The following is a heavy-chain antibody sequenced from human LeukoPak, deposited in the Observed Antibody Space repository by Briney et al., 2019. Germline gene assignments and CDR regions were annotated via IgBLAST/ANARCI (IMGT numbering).Heavy chain of an antibody. V-gene: IGHV4-39*07. D-gene: IGHD3-22*01. CDR3: ARDEGSAYPFDY. J-gene: IGHJ4*02. CDR2: IYYSGIT. Sequence: SETLSLTCTVSGGSISSSYYYWGWIRQPPGKGLEWIGSIYYSGITYYNSSLKSRVTISVDTSKNQFSLNLNSVTAADTAVYFCARDEGSAYPFDYWGQGTLVTVSS. CDR1: GGSISSSYYY.